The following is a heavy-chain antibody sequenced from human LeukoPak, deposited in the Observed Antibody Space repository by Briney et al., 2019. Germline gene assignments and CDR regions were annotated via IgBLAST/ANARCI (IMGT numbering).Heavy chain of an antibody. D-gene: IGHD6-13*01. J-gene: IGHJ4*02. CDR1: GYTFTGYY. Sequence: ASVKVSCKASGYTFTGYYMHWVRQAPGQGLEWMGWINPNSGGTDYAQKFQGRVTITRDTSASTAYMELSSLRSEDTAVYYCARVSSSWYGPYYFDYWGQGTLVTVSS. CDR3: ARVSSSWYGPYYFDY. V-gene: IGHV1-2*02. CDR2: INPNSGGT.